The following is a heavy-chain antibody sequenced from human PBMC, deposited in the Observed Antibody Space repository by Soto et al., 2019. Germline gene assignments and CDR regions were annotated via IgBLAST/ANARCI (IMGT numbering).Heavy chain of an antibody. CDR2: VYYSGGT. CDR3: ARNHRYNSGWYES. CDR1: GGPISSYY. J-gene: IGHJ5*01. D-gene: IGHD6-19*01. V-gene: IGHV4-59*01. Sequence: QVQLQESGPGLVKPSETLSLTCTVSGGPISSYYWTWIRQPPGKGLEWIGYVYYSGGTNYNPSLQSRVTISVDTSKSQSSLNLSSVTAADTAVYYCARNHRYNSGWYESWGQGIRVTVSS.